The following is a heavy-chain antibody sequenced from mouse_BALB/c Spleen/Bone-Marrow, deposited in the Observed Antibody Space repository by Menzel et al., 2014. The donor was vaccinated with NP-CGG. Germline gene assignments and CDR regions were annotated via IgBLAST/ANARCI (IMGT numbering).Heavy chain of an antibody. V-gene: IGHV2-6-5*01. J-gene: IGHJ4*01. Sequence: VNVVESGPGLVAPSQSLSITCTVSGFSLTDYGVTWIRQPPGKGLEWLGIIWGGGSTFYNSSLRSRPNVSKDNSKSQVFLKMNSLQADDTAMYYCAKLNWVYAMDYWGQGTSVTVSS. CDR1: GFSLTDYG. D-gene: IGHD4-1*02. CDR2: IWGGGST. CDR3: AKLNWVYAMDY.